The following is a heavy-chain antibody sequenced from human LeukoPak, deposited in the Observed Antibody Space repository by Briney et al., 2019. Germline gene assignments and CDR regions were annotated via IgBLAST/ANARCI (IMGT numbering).Heavy chain of an antibody. Sequence: ASLKVFCKASGYTFTTYGISWVRQAPGQGLEWMGWISAYNGNTNYAQKLQGRVTMTTDTSTSTAYMELRSLTSDDTAVYYCASGDGFLYYFDFWGQGTLVTVSS. CDR3: ASGDGFLYYFDF. D-gene: IGHD5-24*01. CDR2: ISAYNGNT. V-gene: IGHV1-18*01. J-gene: IGHJ4*02. CDR1: GYTFTTYG.